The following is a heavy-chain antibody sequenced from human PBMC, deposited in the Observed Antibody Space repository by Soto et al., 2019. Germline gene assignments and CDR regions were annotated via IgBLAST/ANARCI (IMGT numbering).Heavy chain of an antibody. CDR3: ARAIGADFFDY. CDR1: GFTFSNYA. Sequence: GGSLRLSCIASGFTFSNYAMSWVRQAPGKGLEWVSTISDNGANTFIGDSMKDHFVISRDNSKNTVFLHLSTVRAEDTAIYYCARAIGADFFDYWGQGTPVTVSS. J-gene: IGHJ4*02. CDR2: ISDNGANT. V-gene: IGHV3-23*01. D-gene: IGHD6-25*01.